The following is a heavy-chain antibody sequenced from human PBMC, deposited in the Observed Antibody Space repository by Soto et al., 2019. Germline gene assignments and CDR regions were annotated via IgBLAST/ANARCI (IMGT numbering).Heavy chain of an antibody. J-gene: IGHJ4*02. CDR2: IIPIFGTA. Sequence: GASVKVSCKASGYTFTGYYMHWVRQAPGQGLEWMGWIIPIFGTANYAQKFQGRVTITADESTSTAYMELSSLRSEDTAVYYCARYGWSGYYYDYWGQGTLVTVSS. D-gene: IGHD3-3*01. CDR3: ARYGWSGYYYDY. V-gene: IGHV1-69*13. CDR1: GYTFTGYY.